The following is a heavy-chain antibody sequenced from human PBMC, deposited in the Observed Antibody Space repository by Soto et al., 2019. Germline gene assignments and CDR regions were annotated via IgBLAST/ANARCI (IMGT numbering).Heavy chain of an antibody. D-gene: IGHD6-13*01. Sequence: QVQLQESGPGLVKPSQTLSLTCTVSGGSISSGDYYWSWIRQPPGQGLEWIGYIYYSGSTYYNPSLKSRLTRSVDTSKNQFSLKLSSVTAADTAVYYCARVTAAAGTSYYFDYWGQGTLVTVSS. J-gene: IGHJ4*02. CDR3: ARVTAAAGTSYYFDY. CDR2: IYYSGST. CDR1: GGSISSGDYY. V-gene: IGHV4-30-4*01.